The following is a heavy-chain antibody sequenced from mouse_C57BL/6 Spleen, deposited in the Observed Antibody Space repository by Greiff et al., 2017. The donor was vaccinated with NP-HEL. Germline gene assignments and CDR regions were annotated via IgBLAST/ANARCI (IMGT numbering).Heavy chain of an antibody. D-gene: IGHD4-1*01. J-gene: IGHJ3*01. CDR2: IYPGSGNT. CDR1: GYTFTDYY. Sequence: QVQLKESGAELVRPGASVKLSCKASGYTFTDYYINWVKQRPGQGLEWIARIYPGSGNTYYNEKFKGKATLTAEKSSSTAYMQLSSLTSEDSAVYFCVNWDVGFAYWGQGTLVTVSA. V-gene: IGHV1-76*01. CDR3: VNWDVGFAY.